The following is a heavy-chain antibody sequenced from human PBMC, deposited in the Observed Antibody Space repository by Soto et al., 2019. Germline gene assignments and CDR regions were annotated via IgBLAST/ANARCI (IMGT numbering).Heavy chain of an antibody. CDR3: ARGRRDYYDSSGYYQDY. D-gene: IGHD3-22*01. CDR1: GGSISSGGYY. J-gene: IGHJ4*02. CDR2: IYYSGST. V-gene: IGHV4-31*03. Sequence: PSETLSLTCTVSGGSISSGGYYWSWIRQHPGKGLEWIGYIYYSGSTYYNPSLKSRVTISVDTSKNQFSLKLSSVTAADTAVYYCARGRRDYYDSSGYYQDYWGQGTLVTVSS.